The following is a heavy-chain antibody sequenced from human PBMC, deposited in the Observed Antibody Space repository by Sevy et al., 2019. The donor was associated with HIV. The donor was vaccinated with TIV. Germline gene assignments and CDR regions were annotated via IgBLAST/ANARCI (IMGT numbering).Heavy chain of an antibody. V-gene: IGHV3-15*01. Sequence: GGSLRLSCAASGFTFSNVWMSWVRQAPGKGLEWVAHVKSKTDGGTIDYAAPVRGRFTISRDDSKKTLYLQMNSLKTEDTAVYYCTTGGSLFQHWGQGTLVTVSS. CDR2: VKSKTDGGTI. D-gene: IGHD3-16*01. CDR1: GFTFSNVW. CDR3: TTGGSLFQH. J-gene: IGHJ1*01.